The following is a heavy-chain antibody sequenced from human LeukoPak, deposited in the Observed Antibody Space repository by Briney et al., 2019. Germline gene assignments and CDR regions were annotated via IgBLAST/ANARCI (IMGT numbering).Heavy chain of an antibody. CDR3: ARGRRPPLIPSAIYYYYHMDV. D-gene: IGHD2-2*02. V-gene: IGHV4-34*01. CDR1: GESLSGYY. CDR2: INQSGST. Sequence: SETLSLTCAVYGESLSGYYWSWIRQPPGKGLEWIGEINQSGSTNYNPSLKSRVTISVDTSKNQFSLKLSSVTAADTALYYCARGRRPPLIPSAIYYYYHMDVWGKGTTATVSS. J-gene: IGHJ6*03.